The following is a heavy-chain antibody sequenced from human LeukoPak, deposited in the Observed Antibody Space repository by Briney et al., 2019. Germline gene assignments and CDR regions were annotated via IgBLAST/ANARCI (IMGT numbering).Heavy chain of an antibody. J-gene: IGHJ4*02. CDR3: AGGITIFGVVTYYFDY. CDR2: ISSSSSYI. CDR1: GFTFSSYS. V-gene: IGHV3-21*01. Sequence: GGSLRLSCAASGFTFSSYSMNWVRQAPGKGLEWVSSISSSSSYIYYADSVKGRFTISRDNAKNSLYLQMNSLRAEDTAVYYCAGGITIFGVVTYYFDYWGQGTLVTVSS. D-gene: IGHD3-3*01.